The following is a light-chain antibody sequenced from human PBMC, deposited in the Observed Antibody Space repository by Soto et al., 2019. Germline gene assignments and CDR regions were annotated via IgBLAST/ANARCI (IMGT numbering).Light chain of an antibody. V-gene: IGLV2-14*03. Sequence: QSALTQPASVSGSPGQSITISCTGTRSDIGDYNYVSWYQQHPGKAPKLIIFDVTDRPSGVSDRFSGSKSGNTASLTISGLQAEDEADYYCTSYSSTSALEVFGGGTKLTVL. CDR3: TSYSSTSALEV. CDR2: DVT. CDR1: RSDIGDYNY. J-gene: IGLJ2*01.